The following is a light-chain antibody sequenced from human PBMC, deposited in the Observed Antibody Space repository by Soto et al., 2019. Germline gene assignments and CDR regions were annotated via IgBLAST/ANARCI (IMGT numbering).Light chain of an antibody. J-gene: IGLJ3*02. V-gene: IGLV4-69*01. Sequence: LVLTQSPSASASLGASVKLTCTLSSGHSNYAIAWHQQQPEKGPRYLMKLNSDGSHSKGDGIPDRFSGSSSGAERYLTISSLQSEDEADYYCQTWGTGLWVFGGGTKLTVL. CDR3: QTWGTGLWV. CDR1: SGHSNYA. CDR2: LNSDGSH.